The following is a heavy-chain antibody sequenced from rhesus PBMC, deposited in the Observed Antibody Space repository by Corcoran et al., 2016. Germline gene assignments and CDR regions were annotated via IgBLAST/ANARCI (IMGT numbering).Heavy chain of an antibody. V-gene: IGHV1-70*01. J-gene: IGHJ4*01. CDR1: GYSFTSYV. Sequence: QEQLVQSGAEVKKPGASVKVSCKASGYSFTSYVISWLRQAPGPGFEGREGIHPGYGSTTDDQRVQCRVTITADMSTSTVIMELSSLRSEDTAVYYCAAGGEGAAGTFDYWGQGVLVTVSS. CDR3: AAGGEGAAGTFDY. CDR2: IHPGYGST. D-gene: IGHD6-25*01.